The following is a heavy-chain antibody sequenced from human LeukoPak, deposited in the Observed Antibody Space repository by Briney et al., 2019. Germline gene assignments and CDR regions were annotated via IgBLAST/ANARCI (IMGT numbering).Heavy chain of an antibody. CDR1: GESFSNYY. CDR3: ARSKTTVTTLFV. D-gene: IGHD4-17*01. Sequence: SETLSLTCAVYGESFSNYYWNWIRQPPGKGLEWIGEINHSGSTNYNPSLKSRVIISIDTSKNQFSLQLSSVTAADTAVFYCARSKTTVTTLFVWGQGTLVTVSS. J-gene: IGHJ4*02. V-gene: IGHV4-34*01. CDR2: INHSGST.